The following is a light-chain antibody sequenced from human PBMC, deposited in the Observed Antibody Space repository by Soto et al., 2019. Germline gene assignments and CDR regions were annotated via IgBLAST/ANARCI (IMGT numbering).Light chain of an antibody. V-gene: IGKV3-20*01. J-gene: IGKJ2*01. CDR3: QQYESSHT. Sequence: EVVLTQSPGTLSLSPGERAALSCRASPSVSSSYLAWYQQKPGQAPRLIIYGASNRATGIPDRFSSSGSGSDFTLTISRLEHEYVALYYCQQYESSHTFGQGTKLEIK. CDR2: GAS. CDR1: PSVSSSY.